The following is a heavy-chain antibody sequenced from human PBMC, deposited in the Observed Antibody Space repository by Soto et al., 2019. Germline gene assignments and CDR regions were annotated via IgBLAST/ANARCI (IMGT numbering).Heavy chain of an antibody. V-gene: IGHV2-5*02. D-gene: IGHD4-17*01. Sequence: QITLKESGPTLVKPTQTLTLTCTFSGFSLRNSGVGVGWIRQPPGKALEWLALIYWDDDKRYSPSLKSRLTTXKHXSKNHVPLTMTNTDPVDTATYSCAHLPTGGFYFDYSGQGTLVTVSS. J-gene: IGHJ4*02. CDR3: AHLPTGGFYFDY. CDR2: IYWDDDK. CDR1: GFSLRNSGVG.